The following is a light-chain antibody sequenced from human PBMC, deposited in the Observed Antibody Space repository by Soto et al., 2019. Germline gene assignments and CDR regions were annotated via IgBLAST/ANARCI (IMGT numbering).Light chain of an antibody. CDR3: LQYGSSALT. Sequence: EIVLTQSPGTLSLSPGERATLSCRASQSVSNNYLAWYQQKSGQAPRLFIYGASNRASSIVDRFSGSGSGTAVTLTISRLETEEFAVYYCLQYGSSALTFGGGNKVDIK. J-gene: IGKJ4*01. CDR1: QSVSNNY. V-gene: IGKV3-20*01. CDR2: GAS.